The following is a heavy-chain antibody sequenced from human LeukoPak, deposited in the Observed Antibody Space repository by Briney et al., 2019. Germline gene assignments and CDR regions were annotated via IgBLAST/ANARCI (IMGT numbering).Heavy chain of an antibody. J-gene: IGHJ4*02. V-gene: IGHV3-23*01. Sequence: GSLRLPRAASGFTFSDYAMSWVRQAPGKGLGWVSTISNSGGNTHYADSVMGRFTISRDNSKSTLYLQMNSLSVEDTAVYHCAKDVGPVLFDYWGQGTLVTVSS. CDR1: GFTFSDYA. CDR2: ISNSGGNT. D-gene: IGHD2-15*01. CDR3: AKDVGPVLFDY.